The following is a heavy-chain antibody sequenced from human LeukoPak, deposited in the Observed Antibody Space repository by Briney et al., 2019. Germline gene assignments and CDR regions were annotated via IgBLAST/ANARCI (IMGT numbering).Heavy chain of an antibody. D-gene: IGHD3-10*01. J-gene: IGHJ4*02. Sequence: GGSLRLSCAAPGITFSNYNMNWVRQAPGKGLEWISSITSSSSYTFYADSVKGRFTISRDNAKNSLYLQMNSLRVEDTAVYYCAKDFLKSISLIRGIRSWVGYFDYWGQGTLVTVSS. CDR3: AKDFLKSISLIRGIRSWVGYFDY. CDR2: ITSSSSYT. V-gene: IGHV3-21*01. CDR1: GITFSNYN.